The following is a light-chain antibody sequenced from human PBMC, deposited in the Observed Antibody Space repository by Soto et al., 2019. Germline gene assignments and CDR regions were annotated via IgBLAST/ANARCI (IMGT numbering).Light chain of an antibody. V-gene: IGKV3-15*01. Sequence: EIVMTQSPATLSVSPGERATLSYSASQSVSNNLAWYQQKPGQAPRLLIYGASTRATGIPARFSGSGSGTEFTLTISSLQSEDFAVYYCQQYTNWPPFTFGPGTKVDIK. CDR2: GAS. CDR1: QSVSNN. J-gene: IGKJ3*01. CDR3: QQYTNWPPFT.